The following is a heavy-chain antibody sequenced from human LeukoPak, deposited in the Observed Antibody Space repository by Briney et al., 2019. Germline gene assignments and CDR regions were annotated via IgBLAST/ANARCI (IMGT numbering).Heavy chain of an antibody. CDR2: INHSGST. D-gene: IGHD5-12*01. J-gene: IGHJ4*02. Sequence: SETLSLTCAVYRGSFSGYYWSWIRQPPGKGLEWIGEINHSGSTNYNPSLKSRVTIAVDTSKIQFSLKLGSVTAADTAVYYRAIGGISGYVYWGQGTLVTVSS. CDR1: RGSFSGYY. V-gene: IGHV4-34*01. CDR3: AIGGISGYVY.